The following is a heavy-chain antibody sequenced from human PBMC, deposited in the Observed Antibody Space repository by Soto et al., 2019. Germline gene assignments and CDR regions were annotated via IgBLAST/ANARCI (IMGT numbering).Heavy chain of an antibody. J-gene: IGHJ5*02. CDR2: ISPGSRYP. Sequence: SGGSLRLSCAGSGFTFGDSYMSWIRQAPGKGLEWLSYISPGSRYPAYADSVKGRFIISRDNAKRSLYLQMMSLTAKDTAIYYCVRGGGGGLFDPWGQGTMVTVSS. CDR1: GFTFGDSY. D-gene: IGHD2-15*01. V-gene: IGHV3-11*06. CDR3: VRGGGGGLFDP.